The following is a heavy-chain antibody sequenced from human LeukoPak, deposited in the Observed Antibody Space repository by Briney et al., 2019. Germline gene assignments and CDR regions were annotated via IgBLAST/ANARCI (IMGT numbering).Heavy chain of an antibody. CDR3: ARGAFKTGSRYFQH. CDR2: MNPNSGNT. D-gene: IGHD3-9*01. CDR1: GYTFTSYD. J-gene: IGHJ1*01. Sequence: ASVKVSCKASGYTFTSYDINWVRQATGQGLEWMGWMNPNSGNTGYAQKFQGRVTMTRNTSISTAYMELSSLRSEDTAVYYCARGAFKTGSRYFQHWGQGTLVTVSS. V-gene: IGHV1-8*01.